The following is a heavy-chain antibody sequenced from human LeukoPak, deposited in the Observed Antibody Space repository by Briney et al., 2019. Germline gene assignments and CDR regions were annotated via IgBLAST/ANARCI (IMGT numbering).Heavy chain of an antibody. CDR2: INTGSGNP. V-gene: IGHV7-4-1*02. D-gene: IGHD6-19*01. Sequence: GASVKVSCKASGYTFTSYAMNWVRQAPGQGLEWMGWINTGSGNPTYAQGFTGRFVFSLDTSVSTAYLQISSLQAEDTAVYYCAITSGWYRERHYYYMDVWGKGTTVTVSS. CDR3: AITSGWYRERHYYYMDV. J-gene: IGHJ6*03. CDR1: GYTFTSYA.